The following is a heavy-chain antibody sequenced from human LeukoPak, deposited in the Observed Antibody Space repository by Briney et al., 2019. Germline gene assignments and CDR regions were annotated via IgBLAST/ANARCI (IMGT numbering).Heavy chain of an antibody. CDR2: INHSGST. CDR1: GGSFSGYY. Sequence: SETLSLTCAVYGGSFSGYYWSWIRQAPGTGLEWIGEINHSGSTNQNPSLKSRVTISVDTTKNQFSLKLSSVTAADSAVYYCTRGAEQLSSYGMDVWGKGTTVTVSS. V-gene: IGHV4-34*01. J-gene: IGHJ6*04. CDR3: TRGAEQLSSYGMDV. D-gene: IGHD5-18*01.